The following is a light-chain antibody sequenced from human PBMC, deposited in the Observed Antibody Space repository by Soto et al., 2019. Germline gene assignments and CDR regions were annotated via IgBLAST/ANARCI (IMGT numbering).Light chain of an antibody. CDR3: QQYASSPIT. V-gene: IGKV3-20*01. Sequence: EIVLTQSPGTLSLPPGERATLSCRASQSVSSNFLAWYQQKSGQAPRLLIYVASSRATGIPGRFSGSGSGTDFTLTISRLEPEDFAVYYCQQYASSPITFGQGTRLEIK. CDR2: VAS. J-gene: IGKJ5*01. CDR1: QSVSSNF.